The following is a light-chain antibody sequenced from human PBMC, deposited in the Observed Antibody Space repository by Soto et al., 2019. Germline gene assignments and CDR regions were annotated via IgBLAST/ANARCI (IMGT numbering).Light chain of an antibody. Sequence: QSVLTQPASVSGSPGQSITISCTGTSSDVGSYNLVSWYQQHPGKAPKLMIYEGSKRPSGVSYRFSGSKSGNTASLTISGLQAEDEAEYYCCSYAGSGTFYVFGGGTKLIVL. V-gene: IGLV2-23*01. CDR1: SSDVGSYNL. CDR3: CSYAGSGTFYV. CDR2: EGS. J-gene: IGLJ1*01.